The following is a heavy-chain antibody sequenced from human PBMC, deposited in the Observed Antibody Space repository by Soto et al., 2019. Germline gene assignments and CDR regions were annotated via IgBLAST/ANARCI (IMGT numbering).Heavy chain of an antibody. CDR1: GFICSSYD. CDR3: AKATATGGGAFDI. Sequence: PGGSLRLSCAASGFICSSYDMSWVRQAPGKGLEWVSTILVGGSTHYEDSVKGRFTISRDRSKNTVYLQVNSLTAGDTAMYYCAKATATGGGAFDICGQGTMVTVSS. CDR2: ILVGGST. D-gene: IGHD2-8*02. V-gene: IGHV3-23*01. J-gene: IGHJ3*02.